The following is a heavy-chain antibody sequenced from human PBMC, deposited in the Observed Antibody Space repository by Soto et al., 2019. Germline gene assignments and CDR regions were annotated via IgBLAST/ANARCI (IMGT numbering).Heavy chain of an antibody. V-gene: IGHV3-30*18. CDR1: GFTFNTYG. CDR2: ISFDEKIQ. D-gene: IGHD3-16*02. CDR3: AKVAERSMITFGGVIAD. J-gene: IGHJ4*02. Sequence: PGGSLRLSCAASGFTFNTYGMHWVRQAPGKGLEWVAVISFDEKIQYYADSVKGRFTISRDNSKNTMSLQMDSLRPEDTAVYYCAKVAERSMITFGGVIADWGQGT.